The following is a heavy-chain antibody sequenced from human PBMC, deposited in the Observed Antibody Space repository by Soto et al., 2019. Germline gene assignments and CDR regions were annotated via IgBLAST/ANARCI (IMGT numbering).Heavy chain of an antibody. CDR3: EMVDVYVTPSPQDV. D-gene: IGHD3-16*01. CDR1: GYTFTRYG. CDR2: INTYNGNT. V-gene: IGHV1-18*01. Sequence: ASVKVSCKASGYTFTRYGIGWARQAPGQGLEWMGWINTYNGNTNYAQNVQGRVTLTTDTSTSTAYMELRSLRSNDTAIYYCEMVDVYVTPSPQDVWGQGTTVTVSS. J-gene: IGHJ6*02.